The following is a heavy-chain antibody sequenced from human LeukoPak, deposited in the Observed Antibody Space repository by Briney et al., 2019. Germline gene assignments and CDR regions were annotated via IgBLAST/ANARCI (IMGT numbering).Heavy chain of an antibody. CDR3: ARGHRGIAAAGRDYYYYGMDV. CDR1: GFTFSSYS. D-gene: IGHD6-13*01. J-gene: IGHJ6*02. Sequence: PGGSLRLSCAASGFTFSSYSMNWVRQAPGKGLEWVSSISSSSSYIYYADSVKGRFTISRDNAKNSLYLQMNSLRAEDTAVYYCARGHRGIAAAGRDYYYYGMDVWGQGTTVTVSS. CDR2: ISSSSSYI. V-gene: IGHV3-21*03.